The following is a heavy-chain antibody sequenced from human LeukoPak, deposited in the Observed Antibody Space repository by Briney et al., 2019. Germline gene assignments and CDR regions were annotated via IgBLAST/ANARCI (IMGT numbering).Heavy chain of an antibody. V-gene: IGHV3-23*01. CDR3: ARGFAHVGHAFDI. CDR1: GFTFSNYA. CDR2: ISDSGDKT. Sequence: PGGSLRLSCAASGFTFSNYAMSWVRQAPGKGLECVSAISDSGDKTDYADSVRGRFTIYRDNSKNTVFLQMTTLRAEDTGVYYCARGFAHVGHAFDIWGQGTMVTVSS. D-gene: IGHD1-26*01. J-gene: IGHJ3*02.